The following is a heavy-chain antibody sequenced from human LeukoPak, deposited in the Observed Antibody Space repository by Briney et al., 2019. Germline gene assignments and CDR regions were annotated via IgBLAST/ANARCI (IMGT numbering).Heavy chain of an antibody. J-gene: IGHJ3*02. CDR3: AREAREGHVFDI. CDR2: IHYSGST. V-gene: IGHV4-59*01. Sequence: SETLSLTCTVSGGSISSYYWSWIRQPPGKGLEWIGYIHYSGSTNYNPSLKSRVTISVDTSKNQFSLKLRSVTAADTAVYYCAREAREGHVFDIWGQGTVVTVSS. CDR1: GGSISSYY. D-gene: IGHD5-24*01.